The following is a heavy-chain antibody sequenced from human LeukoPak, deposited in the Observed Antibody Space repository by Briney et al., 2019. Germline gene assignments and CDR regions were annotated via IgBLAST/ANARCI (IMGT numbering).Heavy chain of an antibody. J-gene: IGHJ3*02. D-gene: IGHD3-22*01. CDR2: IYSSGST. V-gene: IGHV4-61*02. Sequence: SETLSLTCTVSGGSISSVSHYWNWIRQPAGKGLEWIGRIYSSGSTRYNPSLESRVTISLDTSKNQFSLKLSSVTAADTAVFYCAKSGGPDYYDSSAFDIWGQGTMVTVSP. CDR3: AKSGGPDYYDSSAFDI. CDR1: GGSISSVSHY.